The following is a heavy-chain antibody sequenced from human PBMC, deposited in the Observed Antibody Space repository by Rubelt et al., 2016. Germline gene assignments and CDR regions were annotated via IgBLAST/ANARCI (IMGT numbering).Heavy chain of an antibody. D-gene: IGHD6-6*01. V-gene: IGHV4-34*02. Sequence: QVQLQQWGAGLLKPSETLSLTCAVYGESFSGYYWSWIRQPPGEGLEWIGSIYYGGSTYYNPSLKSRVTISVDTSKNQFSLKLSSVTAADTAVYYGAMTIVAAQDYWGQGTLVTVAS. CDR3: AMTIVAAQDY. J-gene: IGHJ4*02. CDR1: GESFSGYY. CDR2: IYYGGST.